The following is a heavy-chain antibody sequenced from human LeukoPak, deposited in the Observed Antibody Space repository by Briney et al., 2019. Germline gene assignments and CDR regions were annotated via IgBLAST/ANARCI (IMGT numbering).Heavy chain of an antibody. V-gene: IGHV3-11*06. CDR1: GFTSSDYY. D-gene: IGHD3-10*01. CDR3: ARDLCYYGSGSYCNGYNWFDP. Sequence: GGSLRLSCAASGFTSSDYYMSWICQAPGKGLEWVSYISSSSSYTNYADSVKGRFTISRDNAKNSLYLQMNSLRAEDTAVYYCARDLCYYGSGSYCNGYNWFDPWGQGTLVTVSS. J-gene: IGHJ5*02. CDR2: ISSSSSYT.